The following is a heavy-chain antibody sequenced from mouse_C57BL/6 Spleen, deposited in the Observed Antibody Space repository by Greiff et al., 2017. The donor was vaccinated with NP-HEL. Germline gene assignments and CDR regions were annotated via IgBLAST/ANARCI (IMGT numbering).Heavy chain of an antibody. CDR1: GYTFTDYY. D-gene: IGHD1-1*01. V-gene: IGHV1-26*01. J-gene: IGHJ4*01. CDR3: ARSATTGGGAMDY. Sequence: EVQLQQSGPELVKPGASVKISCKASGYTFTDYYMNWVKQSHGKSLEWIGDINPNNGGTSYNQKFKGKATLTVDKSSSTAYMELRSLTSEDSAVYYCARSATTGGGAMDYWGQGTSVTVSS. CDR2: INPNNGGT.